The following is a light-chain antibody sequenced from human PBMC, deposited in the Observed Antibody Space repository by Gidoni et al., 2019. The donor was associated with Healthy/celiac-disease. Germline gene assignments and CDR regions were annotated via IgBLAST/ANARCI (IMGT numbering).Light chain of an antibody. J-gene: IGKJ1*01. CDR3: QQYGNSPPT. Sequence: EIVLTQSPGTLSLSPGERATLSCRASQSFSSSYLAWYQQKPGQAPRLLIYGASSRATGIPDRFSGSGSGTDFTLTISRLEPEDFAVYYCQQYGNSPPTFGQGTKVEIK. CDR1: QSFSSSY. V-gene: IGKV3-20*01. CDR2: GAS.